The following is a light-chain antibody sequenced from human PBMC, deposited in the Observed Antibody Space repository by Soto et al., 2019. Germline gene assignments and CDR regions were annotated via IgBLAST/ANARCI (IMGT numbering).Light chain of an antibody. Sequence: DIQMTQSPSSLSASVGDRVTITCRASQGISNYLAWYQQKPGKVPKLLIYAASTLQSGVPSRFSGSGSGTDFPLPISSLPPEDGATYYCQKYNSAPPPFGGGTKVEIK. CDR1: QGISNY. V-gene: IGKV1-27*01. CDR3: QKYNSAPPP. J-gene: IGKJ4*01. CDR2: AAS.